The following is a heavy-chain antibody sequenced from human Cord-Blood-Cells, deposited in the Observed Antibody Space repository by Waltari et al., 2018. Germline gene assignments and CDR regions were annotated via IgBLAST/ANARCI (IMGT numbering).Heavy chain of an antibody. CDR1: GYTFTAYY. D-gene: IGHD1-1*01. CDR2: VDPEDGET. Sequence: EVQLVQSGAEVKKPGATVKISCKVSGYTFTAYYMHWVQQAPGKGLVWMGVVDPEDGETRSAEKFQCRVTITADTSTDTAYMELSSVRSEDTAVYYRATLPGTEGVDYWGQGTLVTVSS. J-gene: IGHJ4*02. CDR3: ATLPGTEGVDY. V-gene: IGHV1-69-2*01.